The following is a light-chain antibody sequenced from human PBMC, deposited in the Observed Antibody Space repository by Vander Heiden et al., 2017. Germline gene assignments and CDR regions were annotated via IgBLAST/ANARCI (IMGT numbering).Light chain of an antibody. CDR2: AAS. Sequence: TQMTQFPSSLSASPGERATITCRASQSISSYLNWYQQKPGKAPKLLIYAASSLQSGIPSRFSGSGSGTDFTLTISSLQPEDFATYYCQQSDSRSHTFGGGTKVEIK. CDR1: QSISSY. V-gene: IGKV1-39*01. CDR3: QQSDSRSHT. J-gene: IGKJ4*01.